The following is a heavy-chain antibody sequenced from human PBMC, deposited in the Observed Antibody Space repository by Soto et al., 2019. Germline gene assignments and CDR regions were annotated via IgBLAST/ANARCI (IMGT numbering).Heavy chain of an antibody. CDR1: GFTFSDYW. Sequence: GGSLRLSCAASGFTFSDYWMHWVRQVPGKGLVCVSRVNGDGSSTHYADSVKGRFTISRDNAKNTLYLQMNSLRAEDTAVYYCARDPFYDSSGHDAFDIWGQGTMVTVSS. CDR3: ARDPFYDSSGHDAFDI. V-gene: IGHV3-74*01. J-gene: IGHJ3*02. D-gene: IGHD3-22*01. CDR2: VNGDGSST.